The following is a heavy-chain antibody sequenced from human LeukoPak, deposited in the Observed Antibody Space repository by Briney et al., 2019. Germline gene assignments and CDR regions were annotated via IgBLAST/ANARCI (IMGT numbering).Heavy chain of an antibody. Sequence: GGSLRLSCAASGFTFSSYEMNCVRQGPGKGQEWVSYISSSGSTIYYADSVKGRFTISRDNAKNSLYLQMNSLRAEDTAVYYCARAALNTVVTYVYWGQGTLVTVSS. V-gene: IGHV3-48*03. D-gene: IGHD4-23*01. CDR1: GFTFSSYE. CDR2: ISSSGSTI. CDR3: ARAALNTVVTYVY. J-gene: IGHJ4*02.